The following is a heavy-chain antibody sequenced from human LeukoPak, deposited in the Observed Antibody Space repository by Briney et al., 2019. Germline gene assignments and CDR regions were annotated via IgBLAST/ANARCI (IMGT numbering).Heavy chain of an antibody. D-gene: IGHD3-22*01. CDR1: GFTFSSYS. CDR3: ARDSYDSSGYSGSFDY. V-gene: IGHV3-21*01. CDR2: ISSSSYI. Sequence: GGSLRLSCAASGFTFSSYSMNWVRQAPGKGLEWVSSISSSSYIYYADSVKGRFTISRDNAKNSLYLQMNSLRAEDTAVYYCARDSYDSSGYSGSFDYWGQGTLVTVSS. J-gene: IGHJ4*02.